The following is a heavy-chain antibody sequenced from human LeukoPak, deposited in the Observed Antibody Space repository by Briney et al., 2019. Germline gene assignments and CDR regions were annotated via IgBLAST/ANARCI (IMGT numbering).Heavy chain of an antibody. CDR1: GYTFTSYD. D-gene: IGHD3-22*01. V-gene: IGHV1-8*01. CDR3: ARASRQVKGYDSAGYYYFGY. Sequence: ASLTVSCKASGYTFTSYDINWVRQATGQGLEWMGWMNPGSGNTGHAQKFQGRVTMTSNTSTSTAYMELSSLRSEETAVYFCARASRQVKGYDSAGYYYFGYWGQGAVVTVSS. J-gene: IGHJ4*02. CDR2: MNPGSGNT.